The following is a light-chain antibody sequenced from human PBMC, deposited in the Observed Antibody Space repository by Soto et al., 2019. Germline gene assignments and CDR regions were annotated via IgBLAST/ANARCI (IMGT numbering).Light chain of an antibody. CDR3: QQFCTYSLT. V-gene: IGKV1-5*03. CDR2: KAS. Sequence: DIQLTQSPSTLSASVGDRVTITCRASQSISSWLAWYQQKPGKAPKLLIDKASRLESGVHSRFSGSESGTAFTLTISSLQPDDFATYFCQQFCTYSLTFGGGTTVDIK. J-gene: IGKJ4*01. CDR1: QSISSW.